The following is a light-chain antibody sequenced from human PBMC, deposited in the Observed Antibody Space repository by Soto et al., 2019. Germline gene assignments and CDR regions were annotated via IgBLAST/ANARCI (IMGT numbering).Light chain of an antibody. J-gene: IGKJ5*01. CDR1: QSVSYY. V-gene: IGKV3-11*01. CDR2: DAS. CDR3: QQRSNWPPA. Sequence: DIVLTQSPATLSLSPGERATLSCRASQSVSYYLAWYQQKPGQAPRLLIYDASNRATGIPARFSGSGSGTDFTLTSTNLEPEDFAVYYCQQRSNWPPAFGQGTRVEIK.